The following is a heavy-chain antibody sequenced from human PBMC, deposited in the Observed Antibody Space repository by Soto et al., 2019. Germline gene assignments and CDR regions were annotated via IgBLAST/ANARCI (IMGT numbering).Heavy chain of an antibody. Sequence: QVQLVQSGAEMREPGSSVKVSCKASGGTFSSSAINWLRQAPGQGPEWMGGIIPTFGTANCIEKFRGRVTITADTSTSTAYMEVSSLTSEDTAMYFCARSETAGHRGFDIWGQGTMVTVSS. CDR1: GGTFSSSA. J-gene: IGHJ3*02. V-gene: IGHV1-69*06. D-gene: IGHD6-19*01. CDR3: ARSETAGHRGFDI. CDR2: IIPTFGTA.